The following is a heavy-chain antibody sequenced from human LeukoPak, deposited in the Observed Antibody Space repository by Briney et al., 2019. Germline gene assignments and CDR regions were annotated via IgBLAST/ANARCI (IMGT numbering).Heavy chain of an antibody. CDR3: ARDFSPVDY. D-gene: IGHD3-3*01. CDR2: IYNDGRT. CDR1: GFTVSSNY. Sequence: GGSLRLSCAASGFTVSSNYMSWVRQAPGKGLEWVSVIYNDGRTYYADSVKGRFTISRDNAKNSLYLQMNSLRAEDTAVYYCARDFSPVDYWGQGTLVTVSS. J-gene: IGHJ4*02. V-gene: IGHV3-53*01.